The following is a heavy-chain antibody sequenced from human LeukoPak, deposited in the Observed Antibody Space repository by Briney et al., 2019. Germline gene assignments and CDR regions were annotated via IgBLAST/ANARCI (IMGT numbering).Heavy chain of an antibody. CDR2: INPNGGGT. J-gene: IGHJ4*02. V-gene: IGHV1-2*02. Sequence: ASVKVSCKASGYTFTGYYMHWVRQAPGQGLERMGWINPNGGGTNYAQKFQGRVTMTRDTSISTAYMELSRLRSDDTAVYYCARSENFVVVTAILYYWGQGTLVTVSS. CDR1: GYTFTGYY. CDR3: ARSENFVVVTAILYY. D-gene: IGHD2-21*02.